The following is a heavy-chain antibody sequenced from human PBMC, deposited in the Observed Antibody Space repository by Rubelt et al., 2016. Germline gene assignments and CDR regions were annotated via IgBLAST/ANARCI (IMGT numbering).Heavy chain of an antibody. J-gene: IGHJ4*02. Sequence: QVQLQESGPGLVKPSETLSLTCTVSGGSISSYYWSWIRQPPGKGLEWIGYIYYSGSTNYNPSLKSRVTISVDTSKNQFSLKLSCVTAADTAVYYCARGVRIAARPNYFDYWGQGTLVTVSS. D-gene: IGHD6-6*01. CDR3: ARGVRIAARPNYFDY. CDR2: IYYSGST. V-gene: IGHV4-59*01. CDR1: GGSISSYY.